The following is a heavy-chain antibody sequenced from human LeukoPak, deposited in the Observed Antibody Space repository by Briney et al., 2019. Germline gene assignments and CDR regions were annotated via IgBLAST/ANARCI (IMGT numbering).Heavy chain of an antibody. J-gene: IGHJ4*02. CDR3: ARLMTTVTGTFDY. CDR2: IYSGGST. D-gene: IGHD4-17*01. Sequence: PGGSLRLSCAASGFTVSSNYMSWVRQAPGKGLEWVSVIYSGGSTYYADSVKGRFTISRDNSKNTLYLQMNSLRAEDTAVYYCARLMTTVTGTFDYWGQGTLVTVSS. CDR1: GFTVSSNY. V-gene: IGHV3-53*01.